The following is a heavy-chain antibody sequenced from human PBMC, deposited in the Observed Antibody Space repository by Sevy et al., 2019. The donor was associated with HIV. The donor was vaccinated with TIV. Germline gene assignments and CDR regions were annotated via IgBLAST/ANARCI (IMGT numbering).Heavy chain of an antibody. V-gene: IGHV3-64D*06. CDR2: ISGSGGST. CDR3: VKLTYSYCLFDF. D-gene: IGHD5-18*01. J-gene: IGHJ4*02. CDR1: GFTFSSYA. Sequence: GGSLRLSCSASGFTFSSYAMHWVRQAPGKGLEYVSSISGSGGSTYYADSVKGRFTISRDNSKNTVYLQISSLRADDTAVYYCVKLTYSYCLFDFWCQGTLVTVSS.